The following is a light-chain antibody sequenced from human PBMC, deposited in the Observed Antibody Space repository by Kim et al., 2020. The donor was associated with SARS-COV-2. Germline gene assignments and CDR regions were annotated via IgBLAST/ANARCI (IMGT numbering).Light chain of an antibody. V-gene: IGKV1-17*03. CDR3: LQHNTYPWT. CDR2: GAS. J-gene: IGKJ1*01. CDR1: QGISND. Sequence: DIQMTQSPSAMSASVGGRVTITCRASQGISNDLVWFQQKPGKVPKRLIYGASSLQSGVPSRFSGSGSGTEFTLTISNLQPEDFATYYCLQHNTYPWTFGQGTKVDIK.